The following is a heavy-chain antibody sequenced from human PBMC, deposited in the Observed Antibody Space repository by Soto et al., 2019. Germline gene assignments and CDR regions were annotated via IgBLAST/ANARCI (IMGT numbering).Heavy chain of an antibody. V-gene: IGHV3-30*09. CDR2: IPHDGTNI. J-gene: IGHJ6*02. CDR3: ARGRGGLYYDVLTGAMDV. D-gene: IGHD3-9*01. Sequence: QGQLVESGGGVVQPGKSLRLSCAGSGFTFNSYAMYWIRQAPGKGLEWVAVIPHDGTNIYYADSVKGRFAISRDNSKSTVYMQMNSLRAEDTALYYCARGRGGLYYDVLTGAMDVWGQGTTVTVSS. CDR1: GFTFNSYA.